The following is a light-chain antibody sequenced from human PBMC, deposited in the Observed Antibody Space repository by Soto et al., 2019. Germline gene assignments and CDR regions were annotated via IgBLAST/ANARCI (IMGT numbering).Light chain of an antibody. Sequence: IVITQSPATLSASPGERATLSCRPSQNINNNLAWYQQKPGQAPMLLIYGASTRATGIPTRFSGRGSGTDFTLTISSLQSEDFAVYYCQQYNNWPRTFGRGTTVEIK. V-gene: IGKV3D-15*01. CDR1: QNINNN. J-gene: IGKJ1*01. CDR3: QQYNNWPRT. CDR2: GAS.